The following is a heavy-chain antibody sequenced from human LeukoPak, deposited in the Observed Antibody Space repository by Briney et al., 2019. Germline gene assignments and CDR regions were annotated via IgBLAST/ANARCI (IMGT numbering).Heavy chain of an antibody. CDR3: ARVVVVPAATAQANTYYYYGMDV. CDR1: GYTFTSYD. J-gene: IGHJ6*02. D-gene: IGHD2-2*01. Sequence: ASVKVSCKASGYTFTSYDIHWVRQATGQGLEWMGWMNPNSGNTGYAQKFQGRVTMTRNTSISTAYMELSSLRSEDTAVYYCARVVVVPAATAQANTYYYYGMDVWGQGTTVTVSS. CDR2: MNPNSGNT. V-gene: IGHV1-8*01.